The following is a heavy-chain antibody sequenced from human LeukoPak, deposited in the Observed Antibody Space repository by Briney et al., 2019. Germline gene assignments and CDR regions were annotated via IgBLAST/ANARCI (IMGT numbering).Heavy chain of an antibody. CDR3: ARDVRGSYRNYYYYYMDV. J-gene: IGHJ6*03. CDR1: GFTFSSYS. V-gene: IGHV3-21*01. Sequence: GGSLRLSCAASGFTFSSYSMNWVRQAPGKGLEWVSSISSSSSYIYYADSVKGRFTISRDNAKNSLYLQMNSLRAEDTAVYYCARDVRGSYRNYYYYYMDVWGKGTTVTISS. CDR2: ISSSSSYI. D-gene: IGHD1-26*01.